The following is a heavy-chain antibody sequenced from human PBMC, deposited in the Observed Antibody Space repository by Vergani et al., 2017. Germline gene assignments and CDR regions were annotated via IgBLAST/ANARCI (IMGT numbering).Heavy chain of an antibody. D-gene: IGHD3-22*01. V-gene: IGHV5-10-1*03. CDR3: ARVGCSYYDSSGYYCAPCGWFDP. CDR1: GYSFTSYW. CDR2: IDPSDSYT. J-gene: IGHJ5*02. Sequence: EVQLVQSGAEVKTPGESLRISCKGSGYSFTSYWISWVRQMPGKGLEWMGRIDPSDSYTNYSPSFQGHVTISADKSISTAYLQWSSLKASDTAMYYCARVGCSYYDSSGYYCAPCGWFDPWGQGTLVTVSS.